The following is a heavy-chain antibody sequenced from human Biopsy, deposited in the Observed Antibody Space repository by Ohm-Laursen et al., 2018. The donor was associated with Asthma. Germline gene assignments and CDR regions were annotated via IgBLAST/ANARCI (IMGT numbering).Heavy chain of an antibody. D-gene: IGHD2-2*01. CDR2: INSVLGTT. Sequence: GASVKVSCKSLGGTFNTYVIGWVRQAPGPGLEWMCGINSVLGTTTYPQKFQDRVTITADDSTSTVYMELSSLRSEDTAVYYFARKAGSCISRTCYSLDFWGQGTLVTVSS. CDR1: GGTFNTYV. CDR3: ARKAGSCISRTCYSLDF. V-gene: IGHV1-69*13. J-gene: IGHJ4*02.